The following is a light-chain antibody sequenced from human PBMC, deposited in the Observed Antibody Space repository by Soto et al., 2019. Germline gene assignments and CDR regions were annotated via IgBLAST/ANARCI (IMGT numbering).Light chain of an antibody. J-gene: IGLJ1*01. CDR1: SSDVGGYNY. V-gene: IGLV2-14*01. CDR2: EVS. CDR3: SSYTNSRPYV. Sequence: QSVLIQPASVSGSPGQSITISCTGTSSDVGGYNYVSWYQQHPGKAPKLIIYEVSNRPSGVSNRFSGSKSGNTASLTISGLQAEDEADYYCSSYTNSRPYVFGTGTKRTVL.